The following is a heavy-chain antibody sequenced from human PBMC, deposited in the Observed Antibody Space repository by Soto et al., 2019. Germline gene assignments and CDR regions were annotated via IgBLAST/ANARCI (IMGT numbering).Heavy chain of an antibody. CDR2: IYHSGST. CDR1: GGSISSGGYS. V-gene: IGHV4-30-2*01. CDR3: ARVPTLGGPYYGVDV. Sequence: SETLSLTCAVSGGSISSGGYSWSWIRQPPGKGLEWIGYIYHSGSTYYNPSLKSRVTISVDRSKNQFSLKLSSVTAADTAVYYCARVPTLGGPYYGVDVWGKGPTLTVSS. J-gene: IGHJ6*04. D-gene: IGHD3-16*01.